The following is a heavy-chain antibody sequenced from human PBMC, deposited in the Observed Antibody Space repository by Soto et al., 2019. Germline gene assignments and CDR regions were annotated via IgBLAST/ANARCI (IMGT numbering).Heavy chain of an antibody. CDR1: GFTFSTYT. D-gene: IGHD3-10*01. CDR2: ISAGSRSI. J-gene: IGHJ3*02. V-gene: IGHV3-21*01. CDR3: PRSTPGNPFDI. Sequence: GGSLRLSCAASGFTFSTYTMNWVRQAPGKGLEWVSSISAGSRSIYYTDSLKGRSTVSRDNSKNSLYLQLNSLKAYFLMIQRPPRSTPGNPFDIWGQGTMVTVSS.